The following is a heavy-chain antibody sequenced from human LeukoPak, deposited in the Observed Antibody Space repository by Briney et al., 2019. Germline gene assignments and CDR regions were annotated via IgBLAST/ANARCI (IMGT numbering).Heavy chain of an antibody. CDR1: GFTFSSYA. CDR3: ARAGGGMATGNYYYYYGMDV. CDR2: ISYDGSNK. Sequence: GGSLRLSCAASGFTFSSYAMHWVRQAPGKGLEWVAVISYDGSNKYYADSVKGRFTISRDNSKNTLYLQMNSLRGEDTAVYYCARAGGGMATGNYYYYYGMDVWGQGTTVTVSS. V-gene: IGHV3-30-3*01. D-gene: IGHD5-24*01. J-gene: IGHJ6*02.